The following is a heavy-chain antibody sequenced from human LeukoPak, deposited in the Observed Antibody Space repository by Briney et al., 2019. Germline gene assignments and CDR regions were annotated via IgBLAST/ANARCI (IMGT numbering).Heavy chain of an antibody. CDR1: GGSISSYY. D-gene: IGHD6-13*01. CDR2: IYYSGST. V-gene: IGHV4-59*01. CDR3: ARDQIPAAGRGAFDI. J-gene: IGHJ3*02. Sequence: SSETLSLTCTVSGGSISSYYWSWIRQPPGKGLEWIGYIYYSGSTNYNPSLKSRVTLSVDTSKKQFSLKLSSVTAADTAVYYCARDQIPAAGRGAFDIWGQGTMVTVSS.